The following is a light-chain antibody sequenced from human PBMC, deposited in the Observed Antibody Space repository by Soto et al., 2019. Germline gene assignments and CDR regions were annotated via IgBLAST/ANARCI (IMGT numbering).Light chain of an antibody. CDR3: QPYGSSPLT. V-gene: IGKV3-20*01. Sequence: EIVLTQSPGTLSLSPGERATLSCRASQSVSSSYLAWYQQKPGQAPRLLIYGASSRATGIPDRFSGSGSGTDFTLTISRLDPEDFAVYFCQPYGSSPLTFGGGTKVEIK. CDR1: QSVSSSY. J-gene: IGKJ4*01. CDR2: GAS.